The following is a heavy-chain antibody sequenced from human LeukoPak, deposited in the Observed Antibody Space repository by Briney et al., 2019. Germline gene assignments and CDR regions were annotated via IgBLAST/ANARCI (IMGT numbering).Heavy chain of an antibody. Sequence: ASVKVSCKASGGTFSSNVISWVRQAPGQGLEWMGWISAYNGNTNYAQKFQGRVTMTRNTSISTAYMELSSLRSEDTAVYYCARAGGKLDGDDAFDIWGQGTMVTVSS. CDR1: GGTFSSNV. V-gene: IGHV1-8*02. CDR2: ISAYNGNT. J-gene: IGHJ3*02. CDR3: ARAGGKLDGDDAFDI. D-gene: IGHD1-26*01.